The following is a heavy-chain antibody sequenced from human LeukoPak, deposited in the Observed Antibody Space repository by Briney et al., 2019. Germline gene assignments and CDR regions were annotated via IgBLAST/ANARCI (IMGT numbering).Heavy chain of an antibody. CDR3: ARVASGTRGDY. CDR2: ISYDGSNK. J-gene: IGHJ4*02. CDR1: GFTFSSYA. D-gene: IGHD1-26*01. V-gene: IGHV3-30*01. Sequence: PGGSLRLSCAAPGFTFSSYAMHWVRQAPGKGLEWVAVISYDGSNKYYADSVKGRFTISRDNSKNTLYLQMNSLRAEDTAVYYCARVASGTRGDYWGQGTLVTVSS.